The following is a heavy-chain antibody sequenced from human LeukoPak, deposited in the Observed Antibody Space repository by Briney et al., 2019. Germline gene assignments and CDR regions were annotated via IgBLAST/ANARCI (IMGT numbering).Heavy chain of an antibody. CDR1: GGSISSSSYY. J-gene: IGHJ6*03. CDR2: IYYSGST. V-gene: IGHV4-39*01. Sequence: PSETLSLTCTVSGGSISSSSYYWGCIRQPPGKGLEWIGSIYYSGSTYYNPSLKSRVTISVDTSKHQFSLKLSSVTAADTAVYYCARLSGTAYYYYYMDVWGKGTTVTVSS. CDR3: ARLSGTAYYYYYMDV. D-gene: IGHD6-25*01.